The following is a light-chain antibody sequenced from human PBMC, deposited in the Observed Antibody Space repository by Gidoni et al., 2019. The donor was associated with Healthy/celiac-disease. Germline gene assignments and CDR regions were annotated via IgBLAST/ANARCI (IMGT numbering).Light chain of an antibody. CDR1: QGISSY. Sequence: AIRMTQSPSSFSASTGDRVTITCRASQGISSYLAWYQQKPGKAPKLLIYAASPLQSGVPSRFSGSGSGTDFPLTISCLQSEDFATYYCQQYYSYPWTFGQGTKVEIK. V-gene: IGKV1-8*01. CDR2: AAS. J-gene: IGKJ1*01. CDR3: QQYYSYPWT.